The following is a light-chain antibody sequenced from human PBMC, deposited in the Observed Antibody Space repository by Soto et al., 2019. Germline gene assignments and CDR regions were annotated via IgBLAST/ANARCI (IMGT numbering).Light chain of an antibody. J-gene: IGLJ1*01. CDR1: SSDIGAYIY. V-gene: IGLV2-8*01. CDR3: SSYAGINSFG. CDR2: EVS. Sequence: QSVLTQPPSASGTPGQSVTISCTGTSSDIGAYIYVSWYQRHPGKAPKLMISEVSRRPSGVPEPFSSSNSINTATLTVSSIQADDEARYYCSSYAGINSFGFGTGTKLTVL.